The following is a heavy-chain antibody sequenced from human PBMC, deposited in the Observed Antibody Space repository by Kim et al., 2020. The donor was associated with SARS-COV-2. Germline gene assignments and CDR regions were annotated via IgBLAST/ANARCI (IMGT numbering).Heavy chain of an antibody. CDR3: TRVSSPGYCSSTSCAPFDY. V-gene: IGHV3-49*03. D-gene: IGHD2-2*01. J-gene: IGHJ4*02. CDR2: IRSNAYGGTT. Sequence: GGSLRLSCTASGFTFGDYAMSWFRQAPGKGLEWVGFIRSNAYGGTTEYAASVKGRFTISRDDSKSIAYLQMNSLKTEDTAVYYCTRVSSPGYCSSTSCAPFDYWGQGTLVTVSS. CDR1: GFTFGDYA.